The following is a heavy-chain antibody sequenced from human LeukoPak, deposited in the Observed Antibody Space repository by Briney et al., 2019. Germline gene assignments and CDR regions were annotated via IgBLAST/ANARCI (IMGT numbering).Heavy chain of an antibody. CDR1: GFTFSSYS. D-gene: IGHD6-6*01. CDR2: ISSSSSYI. Sequence: GSLRLSCAASGFTFSSYSMNWVCQAPGKGLEWVSSISSSSSYIYYADSVKGRFTISRDNAKNSLYLQINSLRAEDTAVYYCARDLPVEYSSSQYFDYWGQGTLVTVSS. J-gene: IGHJ4*02. V-gene: IGHV3-21*01. CDR3: ARDLPVEYSSSQYFDY.